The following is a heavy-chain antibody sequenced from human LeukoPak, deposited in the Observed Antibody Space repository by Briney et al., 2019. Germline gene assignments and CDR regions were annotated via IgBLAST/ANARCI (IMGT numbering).Heavy chain of an antibody. CDR3: AKSKRGYSYPTAPFDY. V-gene: IGHV3-30*18. CDR1: GFTFSSYG. J-gene: IGHJ4*02. D-gene: IGHD5-18*01. Sequence: GGSLRLSCAASGFTFSSYGMHWVRQAPGKGLEWVAVISYGGSNKYYADSVKGRFTISRDNSKNTLYLQMNSLRAEDTAVYYCAKSKRGYSYPTAPFDYWGQGTLVTVSS. CDR2: ISYGGSNK.